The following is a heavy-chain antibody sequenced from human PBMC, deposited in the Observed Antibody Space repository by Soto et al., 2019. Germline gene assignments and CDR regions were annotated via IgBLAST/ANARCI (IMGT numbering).Heavy chain of an antibody. CDR1: GFTFSSYA. Sequence: GGSLRLSCAASGFTFSSYAMSWVRQAPGKGLEWVSVISGSGDSTYYADSVKGRFTISRDNSKNTLYLQMNSLRAEDTAVYYCASAAREYYYYGMDVWGQGTTVTVSS. V-gene: IGHV3-23*01. CDR3: ASAAREYYYYGMDV. J-gene: IGHJ6*02. CDR2: ISGSGDST.